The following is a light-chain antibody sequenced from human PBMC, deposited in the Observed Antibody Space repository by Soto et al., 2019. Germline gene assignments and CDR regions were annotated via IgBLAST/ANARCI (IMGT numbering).Light chain of an antibody. CDR1: SGHSSFA. J-gene: IGLJ2*01. CDR2: LNSDGSH. V-gene: IGLV4-69*02. CDR3: QTWGTGIVV. Sequence: QPVLVQSPSASASLGASVQLTCTLSSGHSSFAIAWHQQQPQKGPRYLMRLNSDGSHTKGDGIPDRFSGSSSGADRYLTISNLQSEDEADYYCQTWGTGIVVFGGGTKVTVL.